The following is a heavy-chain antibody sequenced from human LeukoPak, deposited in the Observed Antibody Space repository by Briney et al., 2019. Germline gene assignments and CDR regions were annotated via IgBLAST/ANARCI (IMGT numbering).Heavy chain of an antibody. D-gene: IGHD3-10*01. V-gene: IGHV1-3*01. CDR3: ARSLSGSGSYYNDFDY. Sequence: KFQGRVSITRDTSASTAYMELSSLRSEDTAVYYCARSLSGSGSYYNDFDYWGQGTLVTVSS. J-gene: IGHJ4*02.